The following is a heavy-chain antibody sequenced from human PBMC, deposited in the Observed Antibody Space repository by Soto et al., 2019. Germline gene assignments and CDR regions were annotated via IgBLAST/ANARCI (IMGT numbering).Heavy chain of an antibody. D-gene: IGHD3-16*01. J-gene: IGHJ4*02. CDR2: IGHGGGT. CDR1: GGSFSGYY. CDR3: ARHGGYYFDY. V-gene: IGHV4-34*01. Sequence: QVQLQQWGAGLLKPSETLSVTCAVYGGSFSGYYWSWIRQPPGKVLEWIGEIGHGGGTIYNTSLETRVTISEDSSNNLHSLKGNSVTAADTAVYYCARHGGYYFDYWGQGAPVTVSS.